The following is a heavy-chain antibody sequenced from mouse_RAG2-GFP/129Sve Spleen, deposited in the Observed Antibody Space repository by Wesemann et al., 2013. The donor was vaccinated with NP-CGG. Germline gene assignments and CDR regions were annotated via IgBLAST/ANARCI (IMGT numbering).Heavy chain of an antibody. D-gene: IGHD1-1*01. CDR1: GFDFSRYW. J-gene: IGHJ1*01. Sequence: EVKLLESGGGLVQPGGSLNLSCAASGFDFSRYWMSWVRQAPGKGLEWIGEINPDSSTINYTPSLKDKFIISRDNAKNTLYLQMSNVRSEDTATYFCMRYGSSYWYFDVWGGRRGTTGHRLL. CDR2: INPDSSTI. V-gene: IGHV4-1*02. CDR3: MRYGSSYWYFDV.